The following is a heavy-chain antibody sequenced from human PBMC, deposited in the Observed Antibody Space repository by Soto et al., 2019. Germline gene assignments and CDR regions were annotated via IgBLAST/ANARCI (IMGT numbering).Heavy chain of an antibody. J-gene: IGHJ6*02. V-gene: IGHV4-59*08. CDR1: GCPMSTYS. Sequence: QVQLQESGPGLVKPSETLSLTCTISGCPMSTYSYSWFRQPPGQGLEWIGYMGYNGYTIYNPALRSRVTIARDTYNNQFSLNLSSVTDADTDIYYCARQGFGELHGIVDVWGQGTTVTVAS. CDR3: ARQGFGELHGIVDV. D-gene: IGHD3-10*01. CDR2: MGYNGYT.